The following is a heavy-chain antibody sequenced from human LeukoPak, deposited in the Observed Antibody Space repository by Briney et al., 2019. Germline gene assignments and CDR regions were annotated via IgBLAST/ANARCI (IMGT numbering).Heavy chain of an antibody. CDR3: ARRIHYYDSSGYYFDY. CDR1: GGTFSSYA. Sequence: SVKVSCKASGGTFSSYAISWVRQAPGQGLEWMGGIIPIFGTANYAQKFQGRVTITADESTSTAYMELSSLRSEDTAVYYCARRIHYYDSSGYYFDYWGQGTLVTVSS. D-gene: IGHD3-22*01. V-gene: IGHV1-69*13. J-gene: IGHJ4*02. CDR2: IIPIFGTA.